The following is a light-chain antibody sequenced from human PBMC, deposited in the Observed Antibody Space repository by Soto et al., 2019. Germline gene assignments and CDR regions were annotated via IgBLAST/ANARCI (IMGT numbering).Light chain of an antibody. CDR1: TGAVTSGLH. V-gene: IGLV7-46*01. CDR2: DKN. Sequence: QAVVTQEPSLTVSPGGTVTLTCGSSTGAVTSGLHPYWLQQTPGHDPRTLIYDKNNTHSWTRARCSGSLLGGTAALTLSGAEYEDDAEYYGCLSYRSVVVFGGGTKLTVL. CDR3: CLSYRSVVV. J-gene: IGLJ2*01.